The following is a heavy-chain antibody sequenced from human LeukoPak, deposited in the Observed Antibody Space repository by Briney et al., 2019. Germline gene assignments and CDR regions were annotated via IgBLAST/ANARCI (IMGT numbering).Heavy chain of an antibody. J-gene: IGHJ4*02. Sequence: PGGSLRLSCAASGFTVSSNYMSWVRQAPGKGLEWVSVIYSGGSTYYADSVKGRFTISRDNSKNTLYLQMNSLRAEDTALYYCAKASSGYSYGRYFDYWGQGTLVTVSS. CDR3: AKASSGYSYGRYFDY. D-gene: IGHD5-18*01. CDR1: GFTVSSNY. CDR2: IYSGGST. V-gene: IGHV3-53*05.